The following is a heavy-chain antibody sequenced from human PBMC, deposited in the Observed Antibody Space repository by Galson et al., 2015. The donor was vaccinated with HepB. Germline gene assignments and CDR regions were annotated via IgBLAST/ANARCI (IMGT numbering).Heavy chain of an antibody. CDR3: ARDSPTTVTNGGHYGMDV. CDR1: GFIFSSYW. Sequence: SLRLSCATSGFIFSSYWMSWVRQAPGKGLEWVANIRQDGSEKYYVDSVKGRFIISRDNAGNSLHLQMNSLRAEDTAVYYCARDSPTTVTNGGHYGMDVWGQGTPVTVS. J-gene: IGHJ6*02. V-gene: IGHV3-7*01. D-gene: IGHD4-17*01. CDR2: IRQDGSEK.